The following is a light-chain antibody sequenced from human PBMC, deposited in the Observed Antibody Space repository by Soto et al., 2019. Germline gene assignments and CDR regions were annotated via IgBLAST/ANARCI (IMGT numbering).Light chain of an antibody. Sequence: DIQMTQSPSTLSASVGDRVTITCRASQSISSWLAWYQQKPGKTPKLLIYDASSLESGGPSRFSGSGSGTAFTLTISSLQPDDFATYYCQQYNSYSCTFGKGPKLEIK. V-gene: IGKV1-5*01. J-gene: IGKJ2*02. CDR3: QQYNSYSCT. CDR1: QSISSW. CDR2: DAS.